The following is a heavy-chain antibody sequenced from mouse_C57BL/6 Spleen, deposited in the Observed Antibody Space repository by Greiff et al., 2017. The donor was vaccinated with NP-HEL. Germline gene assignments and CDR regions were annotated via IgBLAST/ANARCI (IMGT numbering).Heavy chain of an antibody. CDR3: ARRSGYGAMDY. CDR2: IDPSDSYT. V-gene: IGHV1-69*01. CDR1: GYTFTSYW. J-gene: IGHJ4*01. Sequence: VQLQQSGAELVMPGASVKLSCKASGYTFTSYWMHWVKQRPGQGLEWIGEIDPSDSYTNYNQKFKGKSTLTVDKSSSTAYMQLSSLTSEDSAVYYCARRSGYGAMDYWGQGTSVTVSS. D-gene: IGHD3-2*02.